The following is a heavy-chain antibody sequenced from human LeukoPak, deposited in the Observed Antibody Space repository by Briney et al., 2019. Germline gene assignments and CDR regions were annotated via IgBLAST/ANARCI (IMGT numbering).Heavy chain of an antibody. CDR3: ARDSGAHSSLNYGMDV. Sequence: SVKVSCKASGGTFSSYAISWVRQAPGQGLEWMGGIIPIFGTANYAQKFQGRVTITADESTSTAYMELSGLRSEDTAVYYCARDSGAHSSLNYGMDVWGQGTTDTVSS. CDR2: IIPIFGTA. V-gene: IGHV1-69*13. J-gene: IGHJ6*02. CDR1: GGTFSSYA. D-gene: IGHD1-26*01.